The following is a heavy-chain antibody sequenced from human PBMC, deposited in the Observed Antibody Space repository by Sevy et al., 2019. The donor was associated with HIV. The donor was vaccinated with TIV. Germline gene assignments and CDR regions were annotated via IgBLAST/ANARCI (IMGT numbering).Heavy chain of an antibody. J-gene: IGHJ4*02. CDR3: AKDRIRGYYGSGRPLVFDY. CDR2: ISGSGGST. V-gene: IGHV3-23*01. Sequence: GSLKLSCSAFGFTFCRYSMSWVRQAPGEGLEWVSAISGSGGSTYYADSVKGRLTISRDNSKNTRYLQMNSLRAEDTAVYYCAKDRIRGYYGSGRPLVFDYWGQGALVTVSS. CDR1: GFTFCRYS. D-gene: IGHD3-10*01.